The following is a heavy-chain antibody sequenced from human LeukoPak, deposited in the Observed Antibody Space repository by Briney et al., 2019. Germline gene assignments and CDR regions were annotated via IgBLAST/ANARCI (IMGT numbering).Heavy chain of an antibody. J-gene: IGHJ3*02. CDR2: IKQDGSEK. CDR3: ARETSYCAFDI. D-gene: IGHD1-26*01. Sequence: GGSLRLSCAASGFTLSTYWMNWVRQAPGKGLEWVATIKQDGSEKYYVDSVKGRFTISRDNAKNSLYLQMNSLRAEDTAVYYCARETSYCAFDIWGQGTMVTVSS. CDR1: GFTLSTYW. V-gene: IGHV3-7*03.